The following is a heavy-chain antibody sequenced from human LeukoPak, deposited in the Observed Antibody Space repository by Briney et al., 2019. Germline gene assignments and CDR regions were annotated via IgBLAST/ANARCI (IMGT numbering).Heavy chain of an antibody. CDR2: ISAYNGNT. V-gene: IGHV1-18*01. Sequence: ASVKVSCKASGYTFNSYGISWVRQAPGQGLEWMGWISAYNGNTKYAQKFQGRVTMTTDTSTSTAYMELRSLRSDDTAVYYCAREYEEQLVQNYYYYYMDVWGKGTTVTVSS. J-gene: IGHJ6*03. CDR1: GYTFNSYG. CDR3: AREYEEQLVQNYYYYYMDV. D-gene: IGHD6-6*01.